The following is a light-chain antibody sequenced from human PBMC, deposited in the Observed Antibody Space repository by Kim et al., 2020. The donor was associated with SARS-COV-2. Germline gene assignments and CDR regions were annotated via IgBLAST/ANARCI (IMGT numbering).Light chain of an antibody. Sequence: GQSITISWTGSSSDVGDYKYVSWYQQHPGKAPKLMIYDVTKRPSGVSNRFSGSKSGNTASLTISGLQAEDEADYYCNSYTTSSTWVFGGGTKVTVL. CDR3: NSYTTSSTWV. CDR1: SSDVGDYKY. CDR2: DVT. J-gene: IGLJ3*02. V-gene: IGLV2-14*04.